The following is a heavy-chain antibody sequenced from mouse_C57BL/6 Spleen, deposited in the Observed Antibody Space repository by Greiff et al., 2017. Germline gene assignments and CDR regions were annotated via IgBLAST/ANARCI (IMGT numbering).Heavy chain of an antibody. D-gene: IGHD2-12*01. CDR2: IYPRSGNT. CDR1: GYTFTSYG. V-gene: IGHV1-81*01. J-gene: IGHJ3*01. Sequence: VQLQQSGAELARPGASVKLSCKASGYTFTSYGISWVKQSTGQGLEWIGEIYPRSGNTYYNEKFKGKATLTADKSSSTAYMELRSLTSEDSAVYCCARGGSYCNDGGRVFAYWGQGTLVTVSA. CDR3: ARGGSYCNDGGRVFAY.